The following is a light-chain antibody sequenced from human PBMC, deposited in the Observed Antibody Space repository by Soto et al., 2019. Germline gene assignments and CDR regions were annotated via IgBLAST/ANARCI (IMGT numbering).Light chain of an antibody. J-gene: IGLJ1*01. CDR1: SGDIGSYKR. CDR3: SSYTNINTRACV. CDR2: EVT. V-gene: IGLV2-14*01. Sequence: QSALTQPASPSGSPGQAVTVSCTGTSGDIGSYKRVSWYQQHPGKAPKRIIYEVTDRPSGVSNRFSGSKSGNTASLTISGLQAEDEAEYYCSSYTNINTRACVFGTGTKVTV.